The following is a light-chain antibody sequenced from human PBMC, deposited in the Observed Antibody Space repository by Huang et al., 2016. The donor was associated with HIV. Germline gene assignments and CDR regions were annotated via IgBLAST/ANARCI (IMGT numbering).Light chain of an antibody. CDR1: QSLLHSTGYNY. CDR2: LGA. V-gene: IGKV2-28*01. J-gene: IGKJ4*01. Sequence: DIVMTQSTLSLPVTTGEPASISCRSSQSLLHSTGYNYLDWYLQKPGLYPQLLIYLGANRASGVPDRVRGSGSGTDFTLQISRVEAEDVGMYYCMQALQTPLTFGAGTKVEI. CDR3: MQALQTPLT.